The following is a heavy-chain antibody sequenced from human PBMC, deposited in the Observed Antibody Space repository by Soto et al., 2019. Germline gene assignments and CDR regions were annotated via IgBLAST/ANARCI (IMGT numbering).Heavy chain of an antibody. CDR3: ARSGYGSGSYYLHYYYYGMDV. V-gene: IGHV4-61*01. J-gene: IGHJ6*02. CDR1: GGSVSSGSYY. D-gene: IGHD3-10*01. Sequence: SATLSLTCTVSGGSVSSGSYYWSWIRQPPGKGLEWIGYIYYSGSTNYNPSLKSRVTISVDTSKNQFSLKLSSVTAADTAVYYCARSGYGSGSYYLHYYYYGMDVWGQGTTVTVSS. CDR2: IYYSGST.